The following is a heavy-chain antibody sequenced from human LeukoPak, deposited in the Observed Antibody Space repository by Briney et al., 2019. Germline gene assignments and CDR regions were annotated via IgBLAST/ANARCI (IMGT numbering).Heavy chain of an antibody. V-gene: IGHV3-23*01. Sequence: PGGSLRLSCAASGFTFSSYAMSWVRQAPGKGLEWVSAISGSGGSTYYADSVKGRFTISRDNSKNTLYLQVNSLRAEDTAVYYCASFPRGNLGLIILDYWGQGTLVTVSS. D-gene: IGHD3-16*02. J-gene: IGHJ4*02. CDR3: ASFPRGNLGLIILDY. CDR2: ISGSGGST. CDR1: GFTFSSYA.